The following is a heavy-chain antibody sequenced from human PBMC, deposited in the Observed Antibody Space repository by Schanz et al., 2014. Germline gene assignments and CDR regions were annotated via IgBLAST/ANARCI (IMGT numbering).Heavy chain of an antibody. V-gene: IGHV1-46*03. CDR1: GYTFTNFY. D-gene: IGHD6-13*01. Sequence: QVQLVQSGTEVKKPGASVKVSCKASGYTFTNFYIHWVRQAPGQGLEWMGRIIPIHGIVNYAQRFQDRVTMTIDPYTSTAYMELRSLRSDDTAVFYCARDGVDAAAEGNYWGQGTLVTVSS. CDR2: IIPIHGIV. J-gene: IGHJ4*02. CDR3: ARDGVDAAAEGNY.